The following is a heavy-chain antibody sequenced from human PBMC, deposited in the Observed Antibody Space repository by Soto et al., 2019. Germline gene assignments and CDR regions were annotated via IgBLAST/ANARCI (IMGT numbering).Heavy chain of an antibody. CDR1: GGSISSYS. D-gene: IGHD4-17*01. J-gene: IGHJ4*02. V-gene: IGHV4-59*08. CDR3: ARLTPMTAGFDY. CDR2: IYDSGST. Sequence: QVQLQESGPGLVKPSETLSLTCTVSGGSISSYSWSWIRQPPGQGLEWIGYIYDSGSTQYNPSLTTRVTTSVDTSKNQFSLKLTSVTAADTAVYYCARLTPMTAGFDYWGQGTRVTVSS.